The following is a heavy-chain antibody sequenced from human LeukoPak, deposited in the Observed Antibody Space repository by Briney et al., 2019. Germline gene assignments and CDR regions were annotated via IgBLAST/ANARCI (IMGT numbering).Heavy chain of an antibody. D-gene: IGHD3-10*01. Sequence: GGSLRLSCAASGFTFSSYRMYWVRQAPGKGLVWVLRINSDGSSTSYADSVKGRFTISRDNAKNTLYLQMNSLRAEDTAVYYCAREWELLPWDWGQGTLVTVSS. V-gene: IGHV3-74*01. CDR1: GFTFSSYR. CDR2: INSDGSST. J-gene: IGHJ4*02. CDR3: AREWELLPWD.